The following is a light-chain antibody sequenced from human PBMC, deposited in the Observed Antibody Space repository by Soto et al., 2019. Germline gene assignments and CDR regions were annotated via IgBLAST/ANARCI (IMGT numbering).Light chain of an antibody. V-gene: IGKV1-9*01. CDR2: SAS. Sequence: IALSHSPSPLSSSVGDSVTINCRASQDIRAYLAWYQQKPGKAPELLIYSASTLQSGVPSRFSGSGSGTDFTLTISSLQPEDFATYYCLQVDNFPWTFGQGTKVDNK. J-gene: IGKJ1*01. CDR3: LQVDNFPWT. CDR1: QDIRAY.